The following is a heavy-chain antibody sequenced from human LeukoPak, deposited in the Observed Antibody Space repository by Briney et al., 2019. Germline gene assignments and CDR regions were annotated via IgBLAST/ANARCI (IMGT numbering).Heavy chain of an antibody. Sequence: ASVKVSCKTSGFTFTSYDINWVRQAPGQGLEWMGWNSGYNDNTNYAQKFQGRVTMTTDTSTTTVYMEMRSLRSDDTAVYYCARAKAEGADYWGQGTLVTVSS. V-gene: IGHV1-18*01. CDR2: NSGYNDNT. CDR1: GFTFTSYD. D-gene: IGHD3-16*01. CDR3: ARAKAEGADY. J-gene: IGHJ4*02.